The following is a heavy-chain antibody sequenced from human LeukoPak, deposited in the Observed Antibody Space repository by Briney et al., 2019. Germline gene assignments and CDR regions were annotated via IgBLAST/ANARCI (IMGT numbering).Heavy chain of an antibody. CDR3: ARDKYSSSWGGDWFDP. J-gene: IGHJ5*02. Sequence: SKTLSLTCAVSGYSISSGYYWGWIRQPPGKGLEWIGSIYHSGSTYYNPSLKSRVTISVDTSKNQFSLKLSSVTAADTAVYYCARDKYSSSWGGDWFDPWGQGTLVTVSS. D-gene: IGHD6-13*01. CDR1: GYSISSGYY. CDR2: IYHSGST. V-gene: IGHV4-38-2*02.